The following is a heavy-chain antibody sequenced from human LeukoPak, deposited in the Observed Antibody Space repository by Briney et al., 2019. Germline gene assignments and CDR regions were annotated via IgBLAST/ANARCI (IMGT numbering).Heavy chain of an antibody. CDR1: GASINSHY. CDR2: IYISGSA. D-gene: IGHD2-15*01. J-gene: IGHJ4*02. Sequence: SETLSLTCTVSGASINSHYWSWIRQPAGKGLEWIGRIYISGSANYNSSLQSRVTMSVDTSKNQFSLKLTSVTAADTAVYYCARALNPLPGTYYFDYWGQGTLVTVSS. CDR3: ARALNPLPGTYYFDY. V-gene: IGHV4-4*07.